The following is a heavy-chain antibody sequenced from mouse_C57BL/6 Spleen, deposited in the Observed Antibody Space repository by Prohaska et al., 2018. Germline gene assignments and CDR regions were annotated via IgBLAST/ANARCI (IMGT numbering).Heavy chain of an antibody. J-gene: IGHJ1*03. Sequence: QVQLQKLGAELVKPGSSVKVSCMASGYTFTSYWMHGVKQRPGQGLKWYGRIHNYYSVNNYNQKFKGKGTLTVDKSTSTAYMQLSRLTSEDSAVYYCAKLLGYFDVWGTGTTVTVSS. CDR1: GYTFTSYW. CDR3: AKLLGYFDV. CDR2: IHNYYSVN. D-gene: IGHD1-1*01. V-gene: IGHV1-74*01.